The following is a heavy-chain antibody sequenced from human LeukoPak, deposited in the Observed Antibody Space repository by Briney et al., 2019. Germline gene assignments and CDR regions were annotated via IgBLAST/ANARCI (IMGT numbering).Heavy chain of an antibody. D-gene: IGHD3-22*01. J-gene: IGHJ2*01. CDR1: GFTFSSYA. Sequence: GGFLRLSCAASGFTFSSYAMHWVRQAPGKGLEWVAVISYDGSNKYYADSVKGRFTISRENSKNTLYLQMNSLRAEDTAVYYCARDWAPEGYYDSSGYFDLWGRGTLVTVSS. CDR2: ISYDGSNK. V-gene: IGHV3-30-3*01. CDR3: ARDWAPEGYYDSSGYFDL.